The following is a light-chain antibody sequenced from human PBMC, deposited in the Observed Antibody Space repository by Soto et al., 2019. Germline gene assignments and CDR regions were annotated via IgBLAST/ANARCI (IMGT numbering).Light chain of an antibody. CDR3: QQYGNSPIT. CDR2: DAS. V-gene: IGKV3-20*01. CDR1: QSISSNY. Sequence: EIVLTQSPGTLSLSPGERATLTCRASQSISSNYLAWYQQKPGQAPRLLIYDASRRATGIPDRLSGSGSGTDFTLTISRLEPEDFAVYHCQQYGNSPITFGQGTRLEIK. J-gene: IGKJ5*01.